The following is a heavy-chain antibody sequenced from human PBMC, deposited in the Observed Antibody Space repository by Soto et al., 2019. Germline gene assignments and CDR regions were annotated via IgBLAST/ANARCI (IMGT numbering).Heavy chain of an antibody. CDR1: GFTFSSYD. CDR2: IGTAGDT. CDR3: ATLRGNYYSISGNSALDY. V-gene: IGHV3-13*04. Sequence: EVQLVESGGGLVQPGGSLRLSCSASGFTFSSYDMHWVRQGPGKGLEWVSAIGTAGDTNYAGSVKGRFTISRDNYKNTLYLQMSSLRVEDTAVYYCATLRGNYYSISGNSALDYWGQGTLVTVSS. D-gene: IGHD3-10*01. J-gene: IGHJ4*02.